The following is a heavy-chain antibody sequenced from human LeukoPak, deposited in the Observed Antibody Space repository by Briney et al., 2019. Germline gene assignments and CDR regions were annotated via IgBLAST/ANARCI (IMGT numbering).Heavy chain of an antibody. D-gene: IGHD1-14*01. V-gene: IGHV1-69*08. CDR3: ARFPFSTDNNNRVDY. CDR1: GHSFSTYT. CDR2: FIPILGTP. Sequence: SVKVSCKASGHSFSTYTVTWVRQAPGDGLEWMGGFIPILGTPNYAQKFQGRVTITADKSTTTVSIDLRSLRSDDTAVYYCARFPFSTDNNNRVDYWGQGILVTVSS. J-gene: IGHJ4*02.